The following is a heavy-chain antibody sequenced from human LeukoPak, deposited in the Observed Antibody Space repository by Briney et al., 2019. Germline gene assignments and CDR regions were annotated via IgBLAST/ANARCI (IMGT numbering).Heavy chain of an antibody. J-gene: IGHJ4*02. V-gene: IGHV3-20*04. CDR3: ARVNYYYDSSGSYEFSY. D-gene: IGHD3-22*01. CDR1: GFTFGDYG. Sequence: GGSLRLSCAASGFTFGDYGMSWVRQAPGKGLEWVSGINWNGGSTGYADSVKGRFTISRDNAKNSLYLQMNSLRAEDTALYYCARVNYYYDSSGSYEFSYWGQGTLVTVSS. CDR2: INWNGGST.